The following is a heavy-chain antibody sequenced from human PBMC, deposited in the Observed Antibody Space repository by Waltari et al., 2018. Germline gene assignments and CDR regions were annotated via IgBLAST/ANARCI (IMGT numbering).Heavy chain of an antibody. CDR2: INHSGST. CDR1: GGSFSGYY. V-gene: IGHV4-34*01. D-gene: IGHD3-10*01. Sequence: QVQLQQWGAGLLKPSETLSLTCAVYGGSFSGYYWSWIRQPPGKGLEWIGEINHSGSTNDNPSLKSRVTISGDTSKNQCSLKLGSVTAADTAVYYCARRGPMVRGVGRTWFDPWGQGTLVTVSS. CDR3: ARRGPMVRGVGRTWFDP. J-gene: IGHJ5*02.